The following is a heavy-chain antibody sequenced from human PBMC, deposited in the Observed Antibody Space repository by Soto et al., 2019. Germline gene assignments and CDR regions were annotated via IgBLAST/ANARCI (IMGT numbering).Heavy chain of an antibody. CDR3: ARAFYSSARAFEI. J-gene: IGHJ3*02. CDR1: GYTFTSYG. CDR2: VSTYNGNT. Sequence: QVQLVQSGAEVKKPGASVKVSCKASGYTFTSYGISWVRQAPGQGLEWMGWVSTYNGNTNYAQKFQGRVTMTRDTSIITAYMELSILRSDDTAVYYCARAFYSSARAFEIWGQGTMVTVSS. D-gene: IGHD6-19*01. V-gene: IGHV1-18*04.